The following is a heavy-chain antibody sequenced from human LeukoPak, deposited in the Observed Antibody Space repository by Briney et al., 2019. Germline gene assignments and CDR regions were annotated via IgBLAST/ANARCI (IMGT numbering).Heavy chain of an antibody. J-gene: IGHJ6*03. CDR3: ARFGAARPECYYYMDV. CDR1: GGSFSGYY. CDR2: INHSGST. V-gene: IGHV4-34*01. Sequence: SETLSLTCAVYGGSFSGYYWSWIRQPPGKGLEWIGEINHSGSTNYNPSLKSRVTISVDTSKNQFSLKLSSVTAADTAVYYCARFGAARPECYYYMDVWGKGTTVTVSS. D-gene: IGHD6-6*01.